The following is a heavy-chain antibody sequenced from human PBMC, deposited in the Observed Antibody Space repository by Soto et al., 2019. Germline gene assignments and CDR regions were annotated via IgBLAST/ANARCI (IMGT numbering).Heavy chain of an antibody. D-gene: IGHD6-6*01. CDR3: ARGRDSSSRTYYGMDV. CDR2: IIPIFGTA. CDR1: GGGFSSYA. V-gene: IGHV1-69*01. Sequence: QVQLVQSGAEVKKPGSSVKVSCKASGGGFSSYAISWVRQAPGQGLEWMGGIIPIFGTANYAQKFQGRVTITADESTSTAYMELSSLRSEDTAVYYCARGRDSSSRTYYGMDVWGQGTTVTVSS. J-gene: IGHJ6*02.